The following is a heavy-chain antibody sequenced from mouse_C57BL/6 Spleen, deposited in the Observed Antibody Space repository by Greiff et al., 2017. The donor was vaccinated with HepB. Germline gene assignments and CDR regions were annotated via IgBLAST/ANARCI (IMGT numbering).Heavy chain of an antibody. J-gene: IGHJ2*01. V-gene: IGHV1-61*01. Sequence: VQLQQPGAELVRPGSSVKLSCKASGYTFTSYWMDWVKQRPGQGLEWIGNIYPSDSETHYNQKFKDKATLTVDKSSSTAYMQLSSLTSEDSAVYYCARRQLRPHYFDYWGQGTTLTVSS. CDR3: ARRQLRPHYFDY. CDR2: IYPSDSET. D-gene: IGHD3-2*02. CDR1: GYTFTSYW.